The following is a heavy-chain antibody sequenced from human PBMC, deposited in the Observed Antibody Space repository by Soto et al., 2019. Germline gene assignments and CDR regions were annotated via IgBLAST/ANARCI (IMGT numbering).Heavy chain of an antibody. J-gene: IGHJ4*02. V-gene: IGHV4-30-2*01. Sequence: SETLSLTCVVSGGSLSGATYSWNWIRQPPVKGLEWIGYIFPSGTTYYNPSLKSRVTISIDVSKNQFSLSLMSLTAADTAVYYCARSREFDYWSQGTLVTVSS. CDR3: ARSREFDY. CDR2: IFPSGTT. CDR1: GGSLSGATYS.